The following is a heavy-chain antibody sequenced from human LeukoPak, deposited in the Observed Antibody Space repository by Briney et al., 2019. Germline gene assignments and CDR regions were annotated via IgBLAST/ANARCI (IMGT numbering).Heavy chain of an antibody. D-gene: IGHD5-24*01. CDR3: ARLDGFNY. CDR2: IKRDGSEK. V-gene: IGHV3-7*01. Sequence: GGSLRLSCAASGFTFGTYWMTWVRQAPGKGLEWVANIKRDGSEKYYADSVKGRFTISRDNAKNSLFLQMNSLRVEDTAVYYCARLDGFNYRGQGTLVTVSS. CDR1: GFTFGTYW. J-gene: IGHJ4*02.